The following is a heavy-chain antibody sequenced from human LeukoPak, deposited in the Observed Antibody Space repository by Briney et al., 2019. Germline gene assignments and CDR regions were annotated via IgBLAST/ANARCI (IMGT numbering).Heavy chain of an antibody. Sequence: ASVKVSCKASGYTFTSYDINWVRQATGQGLEWMGWMNPNSGNTGYAQKFQGRVTMTRNTSISTAYMELSNLRSEDTAVYYCARSIETLTYSSSWYFPVDYWGQGTLVTVSS. D-gene: IGHD6-13*01. V-gene: IGHV1-8*01. CDR1: GYTFTSYD. CDR2: MNPNSGNT. J-gene: IGHJ4*02. CDR3: ARSIETLTYSSSWYFPVDY.